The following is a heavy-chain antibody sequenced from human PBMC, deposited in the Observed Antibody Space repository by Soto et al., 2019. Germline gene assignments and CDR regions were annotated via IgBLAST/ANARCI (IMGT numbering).Heavy chain of an antibody. CDR3: ARGLQRRFGGYKGLGYHGMDV. CDR1: GGSFSDYF. Sequence: QVQLQQWGAGLLKPSETLSLTCAVYGGSFSDYFWSWIRQPPSKGLEWIGGISHSGSTSYNPSLKSRVTISVDTSKNQFFLNLSSVTAADTAVYYCARGLQRRFGGYKGLGYHGMDVWGQGTTVTVSS. J-gene: IGHJ6*02. D-gene: IGHD5-12*01. CDR2: ISHSGST. V-gene: IGHV4-34*01.